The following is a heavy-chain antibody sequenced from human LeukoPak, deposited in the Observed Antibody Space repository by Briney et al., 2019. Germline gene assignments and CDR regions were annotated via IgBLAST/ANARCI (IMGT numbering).Heavy chain of an antibody. CDR3: ARVYSSSCDAFDI. Sequence: RGSLRPPCAASGFTFSSYSINWVRQAPGKGLEWVSSISSSSSYIYYANSVEGRFTLSRDNSKNSPYLAMDSLRAEDTAVYYCARVYSSSCDAFDIWGQGTMVTVSS. J-gene: IGHJ3*02. CDR2: ISSSSSYI. D-gene: IGHD6-13*01. CDR1: GFTFSSYS. V-gene: IGHV3-21*01.